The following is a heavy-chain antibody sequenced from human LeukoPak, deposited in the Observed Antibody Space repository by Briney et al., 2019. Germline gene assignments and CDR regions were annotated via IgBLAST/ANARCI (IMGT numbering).Heavy chain of an antibody. V-gene: IGHV3-23*01. D-gene: IGHD1-26*01. CDR1: GFTFSSYA. Sequence: PGGSLRLSCAASGFTFSSYAMSWVRQAPGKGLEWVSAISGSGGSTYYADSVKGRFTISRDNSKNTLYLQMNSLRAEDTAVYYCAKTTGIVGATLLDAFDIWGQGTMVTVSS. CDR3: AKTTGIVGATLLDAFDI. CDR2: ISGSGGST. J-gene: IGHJ3*02.